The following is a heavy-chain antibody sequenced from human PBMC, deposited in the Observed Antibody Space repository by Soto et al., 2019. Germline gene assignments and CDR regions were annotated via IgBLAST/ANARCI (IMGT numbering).Heavy chain of an antibody. CDR3: AKNIVVVPAAIAGWFDP. Sequence: GASVKVSCKASGYTFTGYYLHWVRQAPGLGLEWMGWINPNSGGTNYAQKFQGRVTMTRDTSISTAFMELSRLRSDDTAVYYCAKNIVVVPAAIAGWFDPWGQGTLVTVSS. D-gene: IGHD2-2*02. CDR2: INPNSGGT. CDR1: GYTFTGYY. V-gene: IGHV1-2*02. J-gene: IGHJ5*02.